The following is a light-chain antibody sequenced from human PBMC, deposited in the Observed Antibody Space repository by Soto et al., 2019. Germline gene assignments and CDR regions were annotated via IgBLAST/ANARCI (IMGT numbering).Light chain of an antibody. CDR1: SSDVGGYNY. CDR3: SSYTRSSTRV. Sequence: QSVLTQPAYVSGSPGQSITISCTGTSSDVGGYNYVSWYQQHPGKAPKLMIYEVSNRPSGVSNRFSGSKSGNTASLTISGLQAEDEADYYCSSYTRSSTRVFGGGTKLTVL. J-gene: IGLJ3*02. CDR2: EVS. V-gene: IGLV2-14*01.